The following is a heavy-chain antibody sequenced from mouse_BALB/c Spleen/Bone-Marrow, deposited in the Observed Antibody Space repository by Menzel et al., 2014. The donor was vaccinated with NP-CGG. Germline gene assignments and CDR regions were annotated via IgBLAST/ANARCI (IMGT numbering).Heavy chain of an antibody. J-gene: IGHJ3*01. V-gene: IGHV5-9-2*01. D-gene: IGHD2-4*01. CDR2: ISGGGSYT. CDR1: GFTFNSYG. CDR3: ARHAYYDQTEVSFVY. Sequence: EVQGVESGGGLVKSGGSLKLSCAASGFTFNSYGMSWVRQTPEKRLEWVATISGGGSYTFYPDSVRARFTISRDNAKNNLYLQLSSLRSEDTALYYCARHAYYDQTEVSFVYWGQGTLVTVSA.